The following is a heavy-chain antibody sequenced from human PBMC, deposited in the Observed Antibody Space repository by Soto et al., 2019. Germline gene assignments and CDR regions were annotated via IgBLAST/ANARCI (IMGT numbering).Heavy chain of an antibody. J-gene: IGHJ3*02. CDR1: GYTLTELS. CDR3: ATASGDYGGNSGAFDI. V-gene: IGHV1-24*01. D-gene: IGHD4-17*01. Sequence: GASVKVSCKVSGYTLTELSMHWVRQAPGKGLEWMGGFDPEDGETIYAQKFQGRVTMTEDTSTDTAYMELSSLRFEDTAVYYCATASGDYGGNSGAFDIWGQGTMVTVS. CDR2: FDPEDGET.